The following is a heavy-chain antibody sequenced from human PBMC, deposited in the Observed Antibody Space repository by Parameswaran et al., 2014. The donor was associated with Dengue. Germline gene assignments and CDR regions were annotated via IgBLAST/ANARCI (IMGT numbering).Heavy chain of an antibody. Sequence: VRQAPGKGLEWVANIHQHGSEKYYVDSVKGRFTISRDNAKNSLYLQMNSLRAEDTAVYYCARVDYDFWSGYYGVGTIDYWGQGTLVTVSS. J-gene: IGHJ4*02. D-gene: IGHD3-3*01. CDR3: ARVDYDFWSGYYGVGTIDY. CDR2: IHQHGSEK. V-gene: IGHV3-7*01.